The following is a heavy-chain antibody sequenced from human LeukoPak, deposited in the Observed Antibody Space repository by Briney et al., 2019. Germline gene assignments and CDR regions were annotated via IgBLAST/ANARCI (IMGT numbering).Heavy chain of an antibody. CDR1: GYTFTSYD. Sequence: ASVKVSCKASGYTFTSYDINWVRQATGQGREWMGWMNPNSGNTGYAQKFQGRVTMTRNTSISTAYMELSSLRSEDTAVYYCARASQGNLGSQLDYWGQGTLVTVSS. D-gene: IGHD1-1*01. J-gene: IGHJ4*02. CDR3: ARASQGNLGSQLDY. V-gene: IGHV1-8*01. CDR2: MNPNSGNT.